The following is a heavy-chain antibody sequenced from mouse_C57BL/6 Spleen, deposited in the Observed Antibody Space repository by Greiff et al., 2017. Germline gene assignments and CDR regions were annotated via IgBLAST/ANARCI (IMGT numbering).Heavy chain of an antibody. CDR1: GFNIKDDY. V-gene: IGHV14-4*01. Sequence: EVQLQQSGAELVRPGASVKLSCTASGFNIKDDYMHWVQQRPEQGLEWIGWIDPENGDTEYASKFQGQATITADTSANTAYQQLSSLTSEDTAVYYCTTKAWFAYWGQGTLVTVSA. J-gene: IGHJ3*01. CDR3: TTKAWFAY. CDR2: IDPENGDT.